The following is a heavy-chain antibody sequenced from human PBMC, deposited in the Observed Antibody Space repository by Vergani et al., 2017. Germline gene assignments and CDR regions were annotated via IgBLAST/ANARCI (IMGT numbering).Heavy chain of an antibody. CDR3: TTDPRYCGDGSCYWLRDHHYYGMDV. D-gene: IGHD3-10*01. CDR1: GFSFRNAW. V-gene: IGHV3-15*01. J-gene: IGHJ6*02. CDR2: IKSTFDRGTT. Sequence: EVQLVESGGGIVKPGGSLRLSCVASGFSFRNAWMTWVRRTPGKGLEWVGRIKSTFDRGTTDYAAAVKGRFTISRDDSKNTLFLQMNGLKPEDIGVYYCTTDPRYCGDGSCYWLRDHHYYGMDVWGQGTKVTGSS.